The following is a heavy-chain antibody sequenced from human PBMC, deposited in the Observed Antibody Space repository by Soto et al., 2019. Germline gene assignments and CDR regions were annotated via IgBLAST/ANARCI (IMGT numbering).Heavy chain of an antibody. Sequence: SETMCLTCAVYGGYFSGYYWSWIRQPPGKGLEWIGEINHSGSTNYNPSLRSRVTISVDTSKNQFSLKLSSVTAADTAVYYCARGPYVLRFLEWPKNYFDYWGQGTLVTVSS. CDR3: ARGPYVLRFLEWPKNYFDY. CDR2: INHSGST. CDR1: GGYFSGYY. J-gene: IGHJ4*02. V-gene: IGHV4-34*01. D-gene: IGHD3-3*01.